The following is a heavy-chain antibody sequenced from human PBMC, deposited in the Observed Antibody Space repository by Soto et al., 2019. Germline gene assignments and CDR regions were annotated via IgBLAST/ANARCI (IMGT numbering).Heavy chain of an antibody. Sequence: GGSLRLSCAASGFTFSSYAMHWVRQAPGKGLEWVAVISYDGSNKYYADSVKGRFTISRDNSKDTLYLQMNSLRAEDTAVYYCARDRSSGPTSKTQKVGATYYFDYWGQGTLVTVSS. CDR3: ARDRSSGPTSKTQKVGATYYFDY. CDR2: ISYDGSNK. CDR1: GFTFSSYA. V-gene: IGHV3-30-3*01. J-gene: IGHJ4*02. D-gene: IGHD1-26*01.